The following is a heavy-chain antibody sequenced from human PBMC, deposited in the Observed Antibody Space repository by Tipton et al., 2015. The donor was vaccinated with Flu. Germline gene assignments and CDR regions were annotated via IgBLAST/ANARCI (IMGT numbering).Heavy chain of an antibody. Sequence: TLSLTCIVSSGSLSSFYWNWIRQSPGKGLEWIGYIYNSVYTKYNPSLKSRVTISVDTSKNQFSLRLSSVTAADTAVYYCARHEGVGATLNYYYGMDVWGQGTTVTVS. CDR3: ARHEGVGATLNYYYGMDV. V-gene: IGHV4-59*08. CDR1: SGSLSSFY. CDR2: IYNSVYT. D-gene: IGHD1-26*01. J-gene: IGHJ6*02.